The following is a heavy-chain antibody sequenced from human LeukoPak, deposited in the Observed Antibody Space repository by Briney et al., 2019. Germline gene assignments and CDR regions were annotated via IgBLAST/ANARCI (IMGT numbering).Heavy chain of an antibody. D-gene: IGHD6-19*01. CDR3: AKTRVNTGWSPGSY. CDR2: ISNSGGNT. J-gene: IGHJ4*02. CDR1: GLTFSSSA. Sequence: GGSLRLSSATSGLTFSSSAMIWGRQAPGKGLEWVSHISNSGGNTDYADSVKGRFTISRDNSKNTLYLQMNSLRAEDTAVYYCAKTRVNTGWSPGSYCGQGTLVTVSS. V-gene: IGHV3-23*01.